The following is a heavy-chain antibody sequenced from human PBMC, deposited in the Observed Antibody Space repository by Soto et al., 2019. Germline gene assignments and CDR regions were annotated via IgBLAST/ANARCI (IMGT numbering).Heavy chain of an antibody. CDR1: GDSINSFY. Sequence: RSETLSLTCHVSGDSINSFYWAWVRQAPNKGLEWIGYTFYPGTTNYNPSLKNRVTISVDKSRNQFSLRLISVTAADTAIYFCARDMGPQTSYFYGMDSWGPATRVTVSS. D-gene: IGHD3-9*01. V-gene: IGHV4-59*01. J-gene: IGHJ6*02. CDR3: ARDMGPQTSYFYGMDS. CDR2: TFYPGTT.